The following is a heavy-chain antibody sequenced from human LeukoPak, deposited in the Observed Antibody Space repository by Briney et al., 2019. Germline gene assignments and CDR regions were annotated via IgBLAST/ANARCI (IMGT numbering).Heavy chain of an antibody. CDR2: IYSGGTT. J-gene: IGHJ4*02. CDR3: ARPLSDY. Sequence: PGGSLRLSCAASGLTVSSNYMSWVRQAPGKGLEWVSVIYSGGTTYYADSVKARFTISRDNSRNTLYLQMNSLRAEDTAVYHCARPLSDYWGQGTLVTVSS. CDR1: GLTVSSNY. V-gene: IGHV3-66*04.